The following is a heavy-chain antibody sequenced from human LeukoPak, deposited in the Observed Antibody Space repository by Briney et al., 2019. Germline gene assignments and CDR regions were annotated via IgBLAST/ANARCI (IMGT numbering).Heavy chain of an antibody. V-gene: IGHV3-30*04. J-gene: IGHJ6*02. CDR1: GITFSNYA. Sequence: GGSLRLSCAASGITFSNYAMHWVRQAPGKGLEWVAVISNDGRSKHYSDSVKGRVTISRDNSKSTQYLQMNRLTTEDTAVYYCARDLGLTGDYGGHGMDVWGQGTTVTVSS. CDR3: ARDLGLTGDYGGHGMDV. D-gene: IGHD3-9*01. CDR2: ISNDGRSK.